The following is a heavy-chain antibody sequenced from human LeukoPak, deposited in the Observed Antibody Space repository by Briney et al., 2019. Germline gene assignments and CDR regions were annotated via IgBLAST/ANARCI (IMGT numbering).Heavy chain of an antibody. V-gene: IGHV3-30*04. CDR2: ISYDGCNK. Sequence: PGGSLRLSCAASGFTFGSYAMHWVRQAPGKGLEWVAVISYDGCNKYYADSVKGRFTISRDNSKNTLYLQMNSLRAEDTAVYYCARDTVPAAIIYYFDYWGQGTLVTVSS. CDR1: GFTFGSYA. J-gene: IGHJ4*02. D-gene: IGHD2-2*01. CDR3: ARDTVPAAIIYYFDY.